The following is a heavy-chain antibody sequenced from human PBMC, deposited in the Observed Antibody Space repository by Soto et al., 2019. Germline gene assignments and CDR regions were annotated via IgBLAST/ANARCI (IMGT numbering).Heavy chain of an antibody. D-gene: IGHD2-15*01. CDR3: AKDKGGYCSGGICF. J-gene: IGHJ1*01. CDR1: GFRFDTYD. V-gene: IGHV3-23*01. Sequence: EEQLLESGGGLVQPGESLRLSCAASGFRFDTYDMSWVRQAPGKGLDWVSAINGSGDSTYYADSVKGRFTISRDNSQNTLYLQMNSLRAEDTAVYYCAKDKGGYCSGGICFGGQATLVTVSS. CDR2: INGSGDST.